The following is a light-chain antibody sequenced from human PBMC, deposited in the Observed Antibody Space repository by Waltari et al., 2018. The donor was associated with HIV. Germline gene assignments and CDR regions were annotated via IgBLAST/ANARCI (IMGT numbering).Light chain of an antibody. CDR1: TSDADSFDY. Sequence: QSALTQPAYVSGSPGQSITISCTGPTSDADSFDYVSWYQQHPGKVPTLIIYEVSLRASGGSNRFSASKAGNTTSLTISGLQAEDEAVYYCGSYTATNSMMFGGGTKLTVL. J-gene: IGLJ3*02. V-gene: IGLV2-14*01. CDR3: GSYTATNSMM. CDR2: EVS.